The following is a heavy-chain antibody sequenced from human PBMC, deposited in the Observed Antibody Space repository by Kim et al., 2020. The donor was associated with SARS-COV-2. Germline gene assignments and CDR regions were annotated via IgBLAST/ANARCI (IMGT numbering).Heavy chain of an antibody. J-gene: IGHJ5*02. CDR3: AKDGGVRFGELLYGPGWFDP. CDR1: GFTFDDYA. Sequence: GGSLRLSCAASGFTFDDYAMHWVRQAPGKGLEWVSGISWNSGSIGYADSVKGRFTISRDNAKNSLYLQMNSLRAEDTALYYCAKDGGVRFGELLYGPGWFDPWGQGTLVTVSS. D-gene: IGHD3-10*01. V-gene: IGHV3-9*01. CDR2: ISWNSGSI.